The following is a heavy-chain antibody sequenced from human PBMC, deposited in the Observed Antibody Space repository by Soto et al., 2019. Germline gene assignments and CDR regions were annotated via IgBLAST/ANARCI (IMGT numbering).Heavy chain of an antibody. CDR2: ISSSSSTI. D-gene: IGHD5-18*01. CDR1: GLTFTSYN. CDR3: ARDRGYTDGFDY. J-gene: IGHJ4*02. V-gene: IGHV3-48*02. Sequence: EVPLVESGGGLVQPGGSLRLSCAASGLTFTSYNMNWVRQAPGKGLEWVSFISSSSSTIYYADSVKGRFTISRDNAKNSLYLQMNSLRDEDTAVYYCARDRGYTDGFDYWGQGTLVTVSS.